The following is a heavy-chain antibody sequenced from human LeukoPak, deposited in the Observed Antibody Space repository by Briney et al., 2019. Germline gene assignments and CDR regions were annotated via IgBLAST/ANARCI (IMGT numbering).Heavy chain of an antibody. D-gene: IGHD3-3*01. CDR3: ARCPTYYDFWSGSRGYYYYYMDV. J-gene: IGHJ6*03. CDR1: GGSISSSSYY. Sequence: SETLSLTCTVSGGSISSSSYYWGWIRQPPGKGLEWIGSIYYSGSTYYNPSLKSRVTISVDTSKNQFSLKLSSVTAAGTAVYYCARCPTYYDFWSGSRGYYYYYMDVWGKGTTVTVSS. V-gene: IGHV4-39*07. CDR2: IYYSGST.